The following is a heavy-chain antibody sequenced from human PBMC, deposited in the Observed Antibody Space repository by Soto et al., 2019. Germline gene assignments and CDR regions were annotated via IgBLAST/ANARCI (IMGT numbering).Heavy chain of an antibody. D-gene: IGHD4-17*01. CDR3: ARGTTVTTDYYYYMDV. V-gene: IGHV4-34*01. Sequence: QVQLQQWGAGLLKPSETLSLTCAVYGGSFSGYYWSWIRQPPGKGLEWIGEINHSGSTNYNPSLKSRVTISVDTSKNQFSLKLSSVTAADTAVYYCARGTTVTTDYYYYMDVWGKGTTVTVSS. CDR1: GGSFSGYY. J-gene: IGHJ6*03. CDR2: INHSGST.